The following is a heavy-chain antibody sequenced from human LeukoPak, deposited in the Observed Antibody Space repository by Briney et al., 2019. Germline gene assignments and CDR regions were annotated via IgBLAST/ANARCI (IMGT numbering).Heavy chain of an antibody. V-gene: IGHV1-46*01. Sequence: GASVKVSCKASGYTFTSYYMHWVRQAPGQGLECMGIINPSGGSTSYAQKFQGRVTMTRDMSTSTAYMELSRLRSDDTAVYYCARDLGTAMVIFWGQGTLVTVSS. CDR1: GYTFTSYY. CDR3: ARDLGTAMVIF. D-gene: IGHD5-18*01. J-gene: IGHJ4*02. CDR2: INPSGGST.